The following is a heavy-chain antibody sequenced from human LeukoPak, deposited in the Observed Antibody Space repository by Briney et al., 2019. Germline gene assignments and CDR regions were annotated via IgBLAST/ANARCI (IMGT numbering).Heavy chain of an antibody. CDR3: ATNLPGYSYGYWVA. Sequence: PSETLSLTCTVSGGSISNYYWNWIRQPPGKGLEWIGYMFYTGSGKYNPSLKSRVTISVDTSKRQISLKLTSVTTADTAVYYCATNLPGYSYGYWVAWGQGTLVTVSS. CDR1: GGSISNYY. CDR2: MFYTGSG. D-gene: IGHD5-18*01. J-gene: IGHJ5*02. V-gene: IGHV4-59*01.